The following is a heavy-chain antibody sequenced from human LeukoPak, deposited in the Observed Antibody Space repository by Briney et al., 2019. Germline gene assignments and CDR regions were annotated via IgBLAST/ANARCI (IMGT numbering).Heavy chain of an antibody. V-gene: IGHV3-48*03. CDR3: ATLTVASSFDY. CDR2: ISSCGGTR. CDR1: GFAFSVYE. J-gene: IGHJ4*02. D-gene: IGHD6-19*01. Sequence: GGSLRLSCAASGFAFSVYEMYWVRQAPGKGLEWVSYISSCGGTRYYADSVKGRFTISRDNAKNSLYLQMNSLRADDTAVYYCATLTVASSFDYWGQGTLVTVSS.